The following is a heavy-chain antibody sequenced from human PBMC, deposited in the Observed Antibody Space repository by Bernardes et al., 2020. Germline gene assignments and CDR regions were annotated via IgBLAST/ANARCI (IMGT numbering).Heavy chain of an antibody. CDR1: GGSIRSINW. V-gene: IGHV4-4*02. CDR3: AREEDAYNAFDY. J-gene: IGHJ4*02. CDR2: IYHSGGT. Sequence: SETLSLTCDVSGGSIRSINWWSWVRQPPGKGLEWIGEIYHSGGTKYNPSLKSRVSMSVDMSKNQFSLRLTSMTAADTAVYYCAREEDAYNAFDYWGQGILVTVSS. D-gene: IGHD1-1*01.